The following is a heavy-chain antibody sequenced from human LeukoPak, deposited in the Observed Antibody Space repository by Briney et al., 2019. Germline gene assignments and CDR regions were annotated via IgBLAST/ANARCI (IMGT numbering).Heavy chain of an antibody. CDR1: GGTFSSYA. D-gene: IGHD2-2*01. J-gene: IGHJ5*02. CDR3: ARAVVVPAANDWFDP. V-gene: IGHV1-69*04. CDR2: IIPILGIA. Sequence: ASVKVSCKASGGTFSSYAISWVRQAPGQGLEWMGRIIPILGIANYAQKFQGRVTITADKSTSTAYMELSSLRSEDTAVYYCARAVVVPAANDWFDPWGQGTLVTVSS.